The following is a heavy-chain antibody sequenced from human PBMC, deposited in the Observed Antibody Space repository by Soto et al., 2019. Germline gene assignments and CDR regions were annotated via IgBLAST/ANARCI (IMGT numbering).Heavy chain of an antibody. J-gene: IGHJ4*02. CDR1: GFTFSSYW. CDR3: ARDPTGGVYYDFWSGYSELYYFDY. CDR2: IKQDGSEK. Sequence: PGGSLRLSCAASGFTFSSYWMSWVRQAPGKGLEWVANIKQDGSEKYYVDSVKGRFTISRDNAKNSLYLQMNSLRAEDTAVYYCARDPTGGVYYDFWSGYSELYYFDYWGQGTLVTVPQ. V-gene: IGHV3-7*01. D-gene: IGHD3-3*01.